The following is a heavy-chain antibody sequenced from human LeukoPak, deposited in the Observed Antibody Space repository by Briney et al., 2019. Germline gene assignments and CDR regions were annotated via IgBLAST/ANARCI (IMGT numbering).Heavy chain of an antibody. V-gene: IGHV3-23*01. CDR3: ARVGYCRSTSCYLKGYYYYYMDV. J-gene: IGHJ6*03. D-gene: IGHD2-2*01. Sequence: GGSMTLSCAAYGFTFSSYAMSWVRQAQGKGMEWVSATSGSGGSTSYADSVKGRLTIPRDNAKNSLYLQMNSLRAEDTAGYYCARVGYCRSTSCYLKGYYYYYMDVWGKGPRSPSP. CDR1: GFTFSSYA. CDR2: TSGSGGST.